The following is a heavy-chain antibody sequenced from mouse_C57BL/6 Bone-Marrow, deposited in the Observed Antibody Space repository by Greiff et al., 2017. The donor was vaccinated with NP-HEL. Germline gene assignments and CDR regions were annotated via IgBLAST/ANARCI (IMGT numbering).Heavy chain of an antibody. V-gene: IGHV1-19*01. D-gene: IGHD1-1*01. CDR3: ARSFITTVVASGDY. CDR1: GYTFTDYY. J-gene: IGHJ2*01. CDR2: INPYNGGT. Sequence: VQLQQSGPVLVKPGASVKMSCKASGYTFTDYYMNWVKQSHGKSLEWIGVINPYNGGTSYNQKFKGKATLTVDKSSSTAYMELNSLTSEDSAVYYCARSFITTVVASGDYWGQGTTLTVSS.